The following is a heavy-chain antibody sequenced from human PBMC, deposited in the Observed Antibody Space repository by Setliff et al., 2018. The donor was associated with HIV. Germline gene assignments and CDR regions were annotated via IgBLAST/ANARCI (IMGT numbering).Heavy chain of an antibody. CDR1: GDSISNGGFY. CDR2: IYYTGNT. Sequence: SETLSLTCTVSGDSISNGGFYWTWIRQHPGKGLEWIGYIYYTGNTYYNLSLKSRVTMSVDTSKNQFSLKLSSVTAADTAVYYCARTFGDLKHYNYYYTIDVWGQGTTVTVSS. J-gene: IGHJ6*02. D-gene: IGHD3-10*01. V-gene: IGHV4-31*03. CDR3: ARTFGDLKHYNYYYTIDV.